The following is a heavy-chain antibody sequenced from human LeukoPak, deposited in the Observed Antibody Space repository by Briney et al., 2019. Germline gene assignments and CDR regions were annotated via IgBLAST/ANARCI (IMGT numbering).Heavy chain of an antibody. J-gene: IGHJ3*02. CDR1: GYTFTSYD. V-gene: IGHV1-8*01. CDR3: ARGGAYYDILTGEDAFDI. Sequence: GASVKVSCKASGYTFTSYDINWVRQATGQGLEWMGWMNPNSGNTGYAQKFQGRVTMTRNTSISTAYMELSSLRSEDTAVYYCARGGAYYDILTGEDAFDIWGQGTVVTVSS. D-gene: IGHD3-9*01. CDR2: MNPNSGNT.